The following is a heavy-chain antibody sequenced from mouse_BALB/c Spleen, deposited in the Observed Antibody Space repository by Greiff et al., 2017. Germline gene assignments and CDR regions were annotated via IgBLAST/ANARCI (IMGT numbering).Heavy chain of an antibody. J-gene: IGHJ4*01. CDR1: GFNIKDTY. V-gene: IGHV14-3*02. CDR2: IDPANGNT. D-gene: IGHD2-4*01. Sequence: EVQLQQSGAELVKPGASVKLSCTASGFNIKDTYMHWVKQRPEQGLEWIGRIDPANGNTKYDPKFQGKATLTADTSSNTAYLQLSSLTSEDTAVYYCARGLSTMITFYYAMDYWGQGTSVTVSS. CDR3: ARGLSTMITFYYAMDY.